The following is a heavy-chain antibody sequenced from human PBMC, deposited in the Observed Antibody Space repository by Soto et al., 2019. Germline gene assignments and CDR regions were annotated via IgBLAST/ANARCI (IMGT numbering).Heavy chain of an antibody. CDR3: AHRHELGSFDI. D-gene: IGHD1-26*01. CDR2: IYWNDDK. V-gene: IGHV2-5*01. Sequence: QITLKESGPTLVKPTQTLTLTCTFSGFSLSTRAVGVGWIRQPPGKALEWLALIYWNDDKRYSPSLKNRLTITKDTSKNHVLLTMTNMDPVDTATYYCAHRHELGSFDIWGQGTKGTVSS. J-gene: IGHJ3*02. CDR1: GFSLSTRAVG.